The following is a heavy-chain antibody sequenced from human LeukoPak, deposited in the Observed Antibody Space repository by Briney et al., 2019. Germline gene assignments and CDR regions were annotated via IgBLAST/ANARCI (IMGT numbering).Heavy chain of an antibody. CDR2: INPNSGGT. V-gene: IGHV1-2*02. Sequence: AASVKVSCKASGYTFTGYYMHWVRQAPGQGLEWMGWINPNSGGTDCAQNFQGRVTMTRDTSISTAYMDLSRLTSDDTAVYYCARSLEAAGSRSAFAIWGQGTMVTVSS. CDR1: GYTFTGYY. D-gene: IGHD6-13*01. CDR3: ARSLEAAGSRSAFAI. J-gene: IGHJ3*02.